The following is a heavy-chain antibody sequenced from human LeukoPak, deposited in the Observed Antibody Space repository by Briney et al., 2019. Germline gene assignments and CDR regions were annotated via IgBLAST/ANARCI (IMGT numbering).Heavy chain of an antibody. V-gene: IGHV4-34*01. J-gene: IGHJ5*02. CDR2: INHSGST. CDR3: ERGGAMVRGGFDP. CDR1: GGSFSGYY. D-gene: IGHD3-10*01. Sequence: SETLSLTCAVYGGSFSGYYWSWIRQPPGKGLEWIGEINHSGSTNYNPSLKSRVTISVDTSKNQFSLKLYSVTAADAAVYYCERGGAMVRGGFDPWGQGTLVTVSS.